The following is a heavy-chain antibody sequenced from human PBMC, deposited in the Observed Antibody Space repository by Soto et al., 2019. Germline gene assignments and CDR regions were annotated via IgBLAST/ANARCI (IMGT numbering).Heavy chain of an antibody. CDR3: AKDVQSFGPDDYYYGLDV. Sequence: ASVKVSCKASGYTFSDYFIQWLRQAPGQGLEWVAWINPKTAATNYAKKFQGWATVTRDTSFSTAYLELTRLRPDDTGIYYCAKDVQSFGPDDYYYGLDVWGQGTAVTVSS. CDR2: INPKTAAT. CDR1: GYTFSDYF. J-gene: IGHJ6*02. D-gene: IGHD3-16*01. V-gene: IGHV1-2*04.